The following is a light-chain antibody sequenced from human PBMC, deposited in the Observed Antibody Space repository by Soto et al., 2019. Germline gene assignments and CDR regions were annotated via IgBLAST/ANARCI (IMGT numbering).Light chain of an antibody. Sequence: QSVLTQPPSASGSPGQSVTIPCTGTSSDVGGYDDVSWYQQHPGKAPKLMIYEVTKRPAGVHDRFSGSKSGNTASLTVSGLQAEDEADYYCSSDAGNYSYVFGTGTKGTVL. CDR3: SSDAGNYSYV. CDR2: EVT. J-gene: IGLJ1*01. CDR1: SSDVGGYDD. V-gene: IGLV2-8*01.